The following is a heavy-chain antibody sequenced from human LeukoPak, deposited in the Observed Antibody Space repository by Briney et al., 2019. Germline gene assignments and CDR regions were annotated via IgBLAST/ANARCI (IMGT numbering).Heavy chain of an antibody. CDR1: GGSISSYY. Sequence: SETLSLTCTVSGGSISSYYWSWIRQPPGKGLEWIGSIYYGGNTYYNPSLKSRVTISVDTSKNQFSLKLSSVTAANTAVYYCASQKTTSRFDPWGQGTLVTVSS. D-gene: IGHD1-7*01. J-gene: IGHJ5*02. CDR3: ASQKTTSRFDP. V-gene: IGHV4-59*05. CDR2: IYYGGNT.